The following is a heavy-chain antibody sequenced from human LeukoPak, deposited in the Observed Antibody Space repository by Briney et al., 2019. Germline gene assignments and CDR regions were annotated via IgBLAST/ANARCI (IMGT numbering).Heavy chain of an antibody. Sequence: ASVKVSCKASGYTFTSYAMHWVRQAPGQRLEWMGWISAYNGDTNYAQKFQGRVTMTRDTSISTAYMELSRLRSDDTAVYYCARESDDSSGYYLGYWGQGTLVTVSS. CDR2: ISAYNGDT. CDR3: ARESDDSSGYYLGY. V-gene: IGHV1-2*02. CDR1: GYTFTSYA. J-gene: IGHJ4*02. D-gene: IGHD3-22*01.